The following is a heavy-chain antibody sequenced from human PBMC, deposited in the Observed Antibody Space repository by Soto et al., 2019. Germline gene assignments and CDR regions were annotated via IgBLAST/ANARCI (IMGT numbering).Heavy chain of an antibody. CDR3: PIAVAQYGDFDY. Sequence: QVQLVQSGAEVKKPGSSVKVSCKASGGTFSSYAISWVRQAPGQGLEWMGGIIPIFGTANYAQKCQGRVTITADESTSPTNMELSGMRSEDAAVYYWPIAVAQYGDFDYCGQGALVTVSS. V-gene: IGHV1-69*12. CDR2: IIPIFGTA. D-gene: IGHD4-17*01. J-gene: IGHJ4*02. CDR1: GGTFSSYA.